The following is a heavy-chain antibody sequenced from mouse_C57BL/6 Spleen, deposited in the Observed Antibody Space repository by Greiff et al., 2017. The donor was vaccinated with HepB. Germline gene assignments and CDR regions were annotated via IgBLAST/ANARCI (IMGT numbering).Heavy chain of an antibody. CDR1: GFTFSDYG. V-gene: IGHV5-17*01. CDR3: AREGYYGSSYRNWFAY. CDR2: ISSGSSTI. D-gene: IGHD1-1*01. Sequence: EVQVVESGGGLVKPGGSLKLSCAASGFTFSDYGMHWVRQAPEKGLEWVAYISSGSSTIYYADTVKGRFTISRDNAKNTLFLQMTSLRSEDTAMYYCAREGYYGSSYRNWFAYWGQGTLVTVSA. J-gene: IGHJ3*01.